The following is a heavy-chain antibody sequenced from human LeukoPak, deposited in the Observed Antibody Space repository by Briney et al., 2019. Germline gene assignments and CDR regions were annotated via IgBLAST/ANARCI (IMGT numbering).Heavy chain of an antibody. D-gene: IGHD5-24*01. J-gene: IGHJ4*02. Sequence: GGSLRLSCAASGFTFSSYSMNWVRQAPGKGLEWVSSISSSSSYIYYADSVKGRFTISRDNAKNSLYLQMNSLRAEDTAVYYCARCRDGYNTYYFDYWGQGTLVTVSS. CDR2: ISSSSSYI. CDR1: GFTFSSYS. CDR3: ARCRDGYNTYYFDY. V-gene: IGHV3-21*04.